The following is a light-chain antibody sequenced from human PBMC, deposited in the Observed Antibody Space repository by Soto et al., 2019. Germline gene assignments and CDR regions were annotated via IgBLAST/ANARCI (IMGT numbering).Light chain of an antibody. J-gene: IGKJ4*01. CDR3: QQYHNWPVT. CDR2: GAS. CDR1: QSVSSSY. Sequence: EIVLTQSPGTLSLSPGERATLSCRASQSVSSSYLAWYQQKPGQAPRLLIYGASNRATGVPPRFSGSGSGTDFTLTVNSLQSEDIAVYYCQQYHNWPVTFGGGTKVDIK. V-gene: IGKV3-20*01.